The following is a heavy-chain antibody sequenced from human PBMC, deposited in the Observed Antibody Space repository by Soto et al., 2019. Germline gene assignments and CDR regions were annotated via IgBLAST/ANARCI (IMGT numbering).Heavy chain of an antibody. CDR1: GGTFSSYT. V-gene: IGHV1-69*02. D-gene: IGHD3-10*01. Sequence: SVKVSCKASGGTFSSYTISWVRQAPGQGLEWMGRIIPILGIANYAQKFQGRVTITADKSTSTAYMELSSLRSEDTAVYYCAKLLWFGESPPSYYYYGMDVWG. CDR3: AKLLWFGESPPSYYYYGMDV. J-gene: IGHJ6*02. CDR2: IIPILGIA.